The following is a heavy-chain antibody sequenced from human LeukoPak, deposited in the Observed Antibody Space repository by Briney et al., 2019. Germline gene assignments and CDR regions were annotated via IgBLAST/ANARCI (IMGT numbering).Heavy chain of an antibody. V-gene: IGHV4-4*02. D-gene: IGHD1-1*01. CDR3: ARGYRNNWRFDY. CDR1: GGSVSSTNW. J-gene: IGHJ4*02. Sequence: SETLSLTCGVSGGSVSSTNWWTWIRQPPGKGLEWIGEVHLDGRTNFNPSLKSRLTMSVDLSENHVSLKLDSVTAADTAVYYCARGYRNNWRFDYWGQGTLVTVSS. CDR2: VHLDGRT.